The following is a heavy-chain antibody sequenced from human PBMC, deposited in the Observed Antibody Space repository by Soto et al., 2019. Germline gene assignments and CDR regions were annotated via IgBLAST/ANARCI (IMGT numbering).Heavy chain of an antibody. CDR1: GFTFSSYA. CDR2: ISGSGGST. D-gene: IGHD4-17*01. V-gene: IGHV3-23*01. Sequence: GGSLRLSCAASGFTFSSYAMSWVRQAPGKGLEWVSAISGSGGSTYYADSVKGRFTISRDNSKNTLYLQMNSLRAEDTAVYYCAKVETSGGDYGDYGEYYWYYYGMDVWGQGTTVTVSS. J-gene: IGHJ6*02. CDR3: AKVETSGGDYGDYGEYYWYYYGMDV.